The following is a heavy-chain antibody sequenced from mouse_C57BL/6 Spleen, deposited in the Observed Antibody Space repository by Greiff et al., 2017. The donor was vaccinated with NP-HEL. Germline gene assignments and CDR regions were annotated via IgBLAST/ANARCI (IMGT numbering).Heavy chain of an antibody. CDR3: AMPYYYGSSYWYFDV. Sequence: QVQLQQPGAELVRPGTSVKLSCKASGYTFTSYWMHWVKQRPGQGLEWIGVIDPSDSYTNYNQKFKGKATLPVDTSSSTAYMQLSSLTAEDSAVYYCAMPYYYGSSYWYFDVGGTGTTVTVSS. CDR2: IDPSDSYT. J-gene: IGHJ1*03. V-gene: IGHV1-59*01. CDR1: GYTFTSYW. D-gene: IGHD1-1*01.